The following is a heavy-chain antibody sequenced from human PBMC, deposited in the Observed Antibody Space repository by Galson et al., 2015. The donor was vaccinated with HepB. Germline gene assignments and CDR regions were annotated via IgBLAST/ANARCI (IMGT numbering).Heavy chain of an antibody. CDR2: INPGEGTT. Sequence: VKVSCKASGYTFTDYHIHWVRQAPGQGLEWMGMINPGEGTTSSAQNFQGRVTMTRDTSTSTVYMDLSSLRSEDTALYYCARDLGHYYESSAYGDGFLNDWGQGALVTVSS. D-gene: IGHD3-22*01. V-gene: IGHV1-46*01. J-gene: IGHJ4*02. CDR3: ARDLGHYYESSAYGDGFLND. CDR1: GYTFTDYH.